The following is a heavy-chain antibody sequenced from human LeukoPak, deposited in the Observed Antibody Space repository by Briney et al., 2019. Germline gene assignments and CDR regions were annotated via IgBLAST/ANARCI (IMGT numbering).Heavy chain of an antibody. Sequence: ASVKVSCKASGYTFTSYDINWVRQATGQGLEWMGWMNPNSGNTGYAQKFQGRVTMTRNTSISTAYMELSSLRSEDTAAYYCARNPMIVVEDAFDIWGQGTMVTVSS. V-gene: IGHV1-8*01. CDR3: ARNPMIVVEDAFDI. CDR2: MNPNSGNT. J-gene: IGHJ3*02. CDR1: GYTFTSYD. D-gene: IGHD3-22*01.